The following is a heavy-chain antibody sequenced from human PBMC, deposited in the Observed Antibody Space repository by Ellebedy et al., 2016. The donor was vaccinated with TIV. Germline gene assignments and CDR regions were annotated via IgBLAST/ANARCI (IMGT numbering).Heavy chain of an antibody. J-gene: IGHJ3*02. Sequence: ASVKVSCKATGYTFSSYAISWVRQAPGQGLEWMGRIIPILGIANYAQKFQGRVTITADKSTSTAYMELSSLRSEDTAVYYCARGAHIVVVTAILDAFDIWGQGTMVTVSS. D-gene: IGHD2-21*02. CDR3: ARGAHIVVVTAILDAFDI. CDR1: GYTFSSYA. CDR2: IIPILGIA. V-gene: IGHV1-69*04.